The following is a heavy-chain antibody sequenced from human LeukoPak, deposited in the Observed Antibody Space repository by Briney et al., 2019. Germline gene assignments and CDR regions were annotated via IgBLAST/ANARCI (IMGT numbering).Heavy chain of an antibody. Sequence: ASVKVSCKASGGTFSSYAISWVRQAPGQGLEWMGGIIPIFGTANYAQKFQGRVTITADKSTSTAYMELSSLRSEDTAVYYCARVEWIGEPPYYYGMDVWGKGTTVTVSS. CDR1: GGTFSSYA. V-gene: IGHV1-69*06. CDR2: IIPIFGTA. D-gene: IGHD3-10*01. CDR3: ARVEWIGEPPYYYGMDV. J-gene: IGHJ6*04.